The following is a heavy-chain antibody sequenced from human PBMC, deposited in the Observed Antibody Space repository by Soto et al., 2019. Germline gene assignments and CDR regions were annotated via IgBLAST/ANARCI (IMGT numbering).Heavy chain of an antibody. D-gene: IGHD6-6*01. CDR3: AHSRTITSRCFDN. CDR2: IYWNDDK. CDR1: EFSLSTSGVG. J-gene: IGHJ4*02. Sequence: SGPTLVNPTQTLTLTCSFSEFSLSTSGVGVGWIRQPPGKALEWLAVIYWNDDKRYSPALKSRLTITKGSSKNQVVLTMTNVEPVDTGTYYCAHSRTITSRCFDNWGQGTLVTVSS. V-gene: IGHV2-5*01.